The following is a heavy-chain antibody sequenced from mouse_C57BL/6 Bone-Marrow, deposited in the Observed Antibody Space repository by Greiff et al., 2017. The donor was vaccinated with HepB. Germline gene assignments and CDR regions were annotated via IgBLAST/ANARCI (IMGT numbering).Heavy chain of an antibody. CDR1: GFTFSSYT. CDR2: ISGGGGNT. J-gene: IGHJ4*01. CDR3: ARNYGSSYYYAMDY. Sequence: EVKLVESGGGLVKPGGSLKLSCAASGFTFSSYTMSWVRQTPEKRLEWVATISGGGGNTYYPDSVKGRFTISRDNAKNTLYLQMSSLRSEDTALYYCARNYGSSYYYAMDYWGQGPSVTVSS. D-gene: IGHD1-1*01. V-gene: IGHV5-9*01.